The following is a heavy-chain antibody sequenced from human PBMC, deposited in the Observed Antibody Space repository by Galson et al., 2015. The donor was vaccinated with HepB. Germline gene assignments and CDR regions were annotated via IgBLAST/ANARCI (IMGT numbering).Heavy chain of an antibody. V-gene: IGHV1-69*13. CDR2: IIPLLGTA. D-gene: IGHD3-10*01. CDR1: GGTFGNYA. J-gene: IGHJ4*02. Sequence: SVKVSCKASGGTFGNYAVSWVRQAPGQGLEWMGGIIPLLGTANFAQKFQGRFTITADESTTTAYMELSSLRSDDTAVYFRARARSRMQLWSPWDFWGQGTLVTVSS. CDR3: ARARSRMQLWSPWDF.